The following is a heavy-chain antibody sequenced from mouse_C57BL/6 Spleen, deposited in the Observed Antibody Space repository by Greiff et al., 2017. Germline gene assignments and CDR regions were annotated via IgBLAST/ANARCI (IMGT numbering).Heavy chain of an antibody. CDR3: ARSNYDYEAWFAY. D-gene: IGHD2-4*01. CDR2: INPSTGGT. V-gene: IGHV1-42*01. J-gene: IGHJ3*01. CDR1: GYSFTGYY. Sequence: VQLQQSGPELVKPGASVKISCKASGYSFTGYYMNWVKQSPEKSLEWIGEINPSTGGTTYNQKFKAKATLTVDKSSSTAYMQLKSLTSEDSAVYYCARSNYDYEAWFAYWAKGLWSLSLQ.